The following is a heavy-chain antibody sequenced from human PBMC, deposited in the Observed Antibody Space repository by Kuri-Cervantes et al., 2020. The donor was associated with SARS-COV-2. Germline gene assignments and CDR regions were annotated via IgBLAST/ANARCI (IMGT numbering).Heavy chain of an antibody. CDR3: ARVPPETQFLYYYYYGMDV. Sequence: GGSLRLSCAASGFTFSSYGTHWVRQAPGKGLEWVAVISYDGSNKYYADSVKGRFTISRDNSKNTLYLQMNSLRAEDTAVYYCARVPPETQFLYYYYYGMDVWGQGTTVTVSS. J-gene: IGHJ6*02. CDR2: ISYDGSNK. CDR1: GFTFSSYG. V-gene: IGHV3-30*03.